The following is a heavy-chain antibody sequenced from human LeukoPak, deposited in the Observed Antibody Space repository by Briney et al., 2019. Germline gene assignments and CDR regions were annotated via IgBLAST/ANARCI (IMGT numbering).Heavy chain of an antibody. CDR1: GYSFSSYW. CDR3: ARRQAAAVNWFDS. Sequence: GESLKISCKASGYSFSSYWIAWVRQMPGKGLEWMGIIYPGDSDTKYSRSFQGQVIISADKSTTTAYLQWSSLKASDTAMYYCARRQAAAVNWFDSWGQGTLVTVSS. V-gene: IGHV5-51*01. D-gene: IGHD6-25*01. J-gene: IGHJ5*01. CDR2: IYPGDSDT.